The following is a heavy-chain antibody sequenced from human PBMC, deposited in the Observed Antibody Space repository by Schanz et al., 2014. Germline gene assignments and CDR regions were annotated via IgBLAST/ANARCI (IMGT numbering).Heavy chain of an antibody. CDR2: ISSGGGST. V-gene: IGHV3-23*04. Sequence: EVQLVASGGGLVQPGGSLRLSCAASGFAVDNYYMSCVRQAPGRGLEWVSSISSGGGSTYYADSVKGRFTISRDNSKNTLYLQMKSLRAEDTAVYYCAKYRGYYRVSGSYRELEYWGQGTLVAVSS. J-gene: IGHJ4*02. CDR3: AKYRGYYRVSGSYRELEY. CDR1: GFAVDNYY. D-gene: IGHD3-10*01.